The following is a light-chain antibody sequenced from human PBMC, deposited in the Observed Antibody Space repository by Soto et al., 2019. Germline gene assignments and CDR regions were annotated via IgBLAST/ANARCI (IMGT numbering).Light chain of an antibody. CDR3: SSYAASNNFYFV. V-gene: IGLV2-8*01. J-gene: IGLJ3*02. CDR2: EVT. CDR1: SSDGCGYNY. Sequence: SVLAQPPPRSRSPGQAVTLSRPGNSSDGCGYNYVSWYQQYPGRAPKLMIYEVTKRPSGVPDRFSGSKSGNTASLTVSGLQAEDEADYYCSSYAASNNFYFVFGGGTKVTVL.